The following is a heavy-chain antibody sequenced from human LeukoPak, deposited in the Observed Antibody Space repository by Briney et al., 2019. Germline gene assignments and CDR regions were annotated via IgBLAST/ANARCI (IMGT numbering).Heavy chain of an antibody. Sequence: SQTLSLTCAISGDSVSINNAAWNWIRQSPSRGLEWLGRTYYKSRWYNDYAVSVRSRITINPDTSKNQFSLQLNSVTPEDTAVYYCARVRLASTSYRPSNWFDPWGQGTLVTVSS. CDR2: TYYKSRWYN. V-gene: IGHV6-1*01. CDR1: GDSVSINNAA. D-gene: IGHD2-2*01. J-gene: IGHJ5*02. CDR3: ARVRLASTSYRPSNWFDP.